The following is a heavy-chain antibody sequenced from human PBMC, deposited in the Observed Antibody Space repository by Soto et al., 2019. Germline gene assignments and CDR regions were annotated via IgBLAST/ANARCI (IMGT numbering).Heavy chain of an antibody. CDR3: AKREGHYYDSSGRFDY. J-gene: IGHJ4*02. D-gene: IGHD3-22*01. CDR1: GFTFSSYA. CDR2: ISGSGGST. Sequence: GGSLRLSCAASGFTFSSYAMSWVRQAPGKGLEWVSAISGSGGSTYYADSVKGRFTISRDNSKNTLYLQMNSLRAEDTAVYYCAKREGHYYDSSGRFDYWGQGTLVTVSS. V-gene: IGHV3-23*01.